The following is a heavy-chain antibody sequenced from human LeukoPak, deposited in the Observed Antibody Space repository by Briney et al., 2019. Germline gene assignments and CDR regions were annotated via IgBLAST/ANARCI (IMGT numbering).Heavy chain of an antibody. D-gene: IGHD3-16*01. V-gene: IGHV3-21*01. CDR1: GFTFSSYS. CDR2: ISSSSSYI. J-gene: IGHJ4*02. CDR3: AREIVDVGFDY. Sequence: GGSLRLSCAASGFTFSSYSMNWVRQAPGKGLEWVSSISSSSSYIYYADSVKGRFTISRDNAKTSLYLQMNSLRAEDTAVYYCAREIVDVGFDYWGQGTLVTVSS.